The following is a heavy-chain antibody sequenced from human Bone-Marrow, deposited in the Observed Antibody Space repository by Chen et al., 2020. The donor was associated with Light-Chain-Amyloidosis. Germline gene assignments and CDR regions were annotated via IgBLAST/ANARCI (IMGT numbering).Heavy chain of an antibody. J-gene: IGHJ4*02. D-gene: IGHD5-12*01. V-gene: IGHV5-51*01. CDR1: GYTFPNYW. CDR2: IYPDDSDA. Sequence: EVQLEQPGPDAKKPGESLKISCNGAGYTFPNYWIGWVRQMPGKGLEWMGVIYPDDSDARYSPSLEGQVTISADKSITTAYLQWRSLKASDTAMYYCARRRDGYNFDYWGQGTLVTVSS. CDR3: ARRRDGYNFDY.